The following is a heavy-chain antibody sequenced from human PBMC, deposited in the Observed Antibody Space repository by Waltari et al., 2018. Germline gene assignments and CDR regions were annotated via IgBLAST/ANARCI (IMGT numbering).Heavy chain of an antibody. CDR2: MYYIGST. J-gene: IGHJ4*02. V-gene: IGHV4-39*01. Sequence: QLQLQESGPGLVKASETLSLTCTVSGDSISSSSYYWGWVRQPPGKGLEWIGNMYYIGSTDSNPSLKSRVTISGDTSKSQFSLKLSSVTAADTSMYYCVRHARTTSGGKHFDHWGQGMLVTVSP. CDR3: VRHARTTSGGKHFDH. D-gene: IGHD2-15*01. CDR1: GDSISSSSYY.